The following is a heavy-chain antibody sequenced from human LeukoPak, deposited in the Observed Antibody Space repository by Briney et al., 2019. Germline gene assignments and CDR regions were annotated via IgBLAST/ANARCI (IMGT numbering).Heavy chain of an antibody. D-gene: IGHD2-2*01. J-gene: IGHJ6*03. CDR3: ARAGGNASPYYYYYMDV. CDR2: IYPGDSDA. V-gene: IGHV5-51*01. CDR1: GYRFTTYW. Sequence: PGESLKISCKGSGYRFTTYWIGWVRPMPGEGLEWMGIIYPGDSDAKYSPSFQGQVTISADKSISTAYLQWSSLKASDTAIYYCARAGGNASPYYYYYMDVWGKGTTVTVSS.